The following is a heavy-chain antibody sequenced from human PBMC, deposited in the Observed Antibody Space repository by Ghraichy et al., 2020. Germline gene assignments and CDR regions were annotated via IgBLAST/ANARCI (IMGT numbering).Heavy chain of an antibody. Sequence: SETLSLTCAVYGGSFSGYYWSWIRQPPGKGLEWIGEINHSGSTNYNPSLKSRVTISVDTSKNQFSLKLSSVTAADTTVYYCARLVVVVAATNDYWGQGTLVTVSS. J-gene: IGHJ4*02. CDR2: INHSGST. CDR3: ARLVVVVAATNDY. CDR1: GGSFSGYY. D-gene: IGHD2-15*01. V-gene: IGHV4-34*01.